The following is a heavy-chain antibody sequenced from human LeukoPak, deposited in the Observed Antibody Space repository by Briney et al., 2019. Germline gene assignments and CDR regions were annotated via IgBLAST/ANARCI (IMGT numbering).Heavy chain of an antibody. V-gene: IGHV4-34*01. J-gene: IGHJ5*02. Sequence: PSETLSLTCAVYGGSFSGYYWSWIRKPPGKGREWIGEINHRGSTNYNPSLKSRVTVSLDTSKNQFSLKLSSVTAADTAVYYCARDRGVTMVRDLNWFDPWGQGTLVTVSS. CDR3: ARDRGVTMVRDLNWFDP. CDR1: GGSFSGYY. D-gene: IGHD3-10*01. CDR2: INHRGST.